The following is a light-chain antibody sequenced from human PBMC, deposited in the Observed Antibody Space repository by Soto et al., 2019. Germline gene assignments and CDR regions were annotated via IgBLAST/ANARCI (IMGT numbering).Light chain of an antibody. J-gene: IGKJ4*01. CDR3: QQYNNWPLG. CDR2: GAS. Sequence: EIVMTQSPATLSVSPGERATLSCRASQSVNSNLAWYQQKPGQAPRLLIYGASTRASGIPARFSGSGSGTDFTVTISSLQSEDLAVYYCQQYNNWPLGFGGGTKVDI. CDR1: QSVNSN. V-gene: IGKV3-15*01.